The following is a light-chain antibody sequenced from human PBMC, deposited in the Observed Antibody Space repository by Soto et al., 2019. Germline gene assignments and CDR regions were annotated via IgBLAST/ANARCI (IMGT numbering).Light chain of an antibody. CDR1: SGYSSYA. Sequence: QPVLTQSPTASASLGAPVKLTCTVSSGYSSYAIAWHQQQPEKGPRYLMKLNSDGSHSKGDGIPDRFSGSSSGAERYLTISSLQSEDEADYYCQTWGSGIAVFGGGTQLTVL. V-gene: IGLV4-69*01. CDR3: QTWGSGIAV. CDR2: LNSDGSH. J-gene: IGLJ7*01.